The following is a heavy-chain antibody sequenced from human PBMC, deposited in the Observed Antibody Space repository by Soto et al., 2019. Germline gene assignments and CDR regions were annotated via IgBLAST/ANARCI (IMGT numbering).Heavy chain of an antibody. CDR3: AREGHYDFWSALNIYFDY. CDR2: INSDGSST. CDR1: GFTFSSYW. D-gene: IGHD3-3*01. V-gene: IGHV3-74*01. J-gene: IGHJ4*02. Sequence: GGSLRLSCAASGFTFSSYWMHWVRQAPGKGLVWVSRINSDGSSTSYADSVKGRFTISRDNAKNTLYLQMNSLRAEDTAVYYCAREGHYDFWSALNIYFDYWGQGTLVTVSS.